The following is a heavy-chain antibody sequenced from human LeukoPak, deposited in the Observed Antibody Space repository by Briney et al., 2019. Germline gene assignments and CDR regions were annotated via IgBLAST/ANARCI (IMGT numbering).Heavy chain of an antibody. Sequence: ASVKVSCKASGYTFTGYYMHWVRQAPGQGLVWMGWINPNSGGTNYAQKFQGRVTMTRDTSISTAYMELSRLRSDDTAVYYCARVAGIRHGAPSYWGQGTLVTVSS. D-gene: IGHD1-26*01. CDR1: GYTFTGYY. CDR3: ARVAGIRHGAPSY. CDR2: INPNSGGT. V-gene: IGHV1-2*02. J-gene: IGHJ4*02.